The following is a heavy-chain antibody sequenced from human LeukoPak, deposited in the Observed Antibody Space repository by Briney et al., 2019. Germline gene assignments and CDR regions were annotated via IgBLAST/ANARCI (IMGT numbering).Heavy chain of an antibody. J-gene: IGHJ5*02. CDR3: ARGGRYCSSTSCYNNWFDP. CDR1: GFTFSSYA. Sequence: PGGSLRLSCAASGFTFSSYAMRWVRQAPGKGLEWVSAISGSGGSTYYADSVKGRFTISRDNSKNTLYLQMNSLRAEDTAVYYCARGGRYCSSTSCYNNWFDPWGQGTLVTVSS. D-gene: IGHD2-2*02. CDR2: ISGSGGST. V-gene: IGHV3-23*01.